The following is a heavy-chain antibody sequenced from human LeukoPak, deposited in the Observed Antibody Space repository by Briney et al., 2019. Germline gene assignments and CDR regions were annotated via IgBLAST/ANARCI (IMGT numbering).Heavy chain of an antibody. V-gene: IGHV4-34*01. Sequence: SETESLPRAVYGGSFSGYYWSWIRQPPGKGLEWIGEINHSGSTNYNPSLKSRVTISVDTSKNQFSLKLSSVTAADTAVYYCARGGRHTGSFGYWGQGHVDTVSS. J-gene: IGHJ4*02. CDR1: GGSFSGYY. CDR2: INHSGST. CDR3: ARGGRHTGSFGY. D-gene: IGHD3-10*01.